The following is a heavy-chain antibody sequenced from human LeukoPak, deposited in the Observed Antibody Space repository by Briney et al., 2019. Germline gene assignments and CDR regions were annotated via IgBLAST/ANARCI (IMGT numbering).Heavy chain of an antibody. Sequence: GGSLRLSCAASGFTFDDYAMHSVRQAPGKGLEWVSGISWNSGSLGYADSVKGRFTISRDNAKNSLYLQMNSLRAEDMALYCCAKDMDDQPQDGYFDLWGRGTLVTVFS. J-gene: IGHJ2*01. CDR3: AKDMDDQPQDGYFDL. V-gene: IGHV3-9*03. CDR1: GFTFDDYA. D-gene: IGHD1-14*01. CDR2: ISWNSGSL.